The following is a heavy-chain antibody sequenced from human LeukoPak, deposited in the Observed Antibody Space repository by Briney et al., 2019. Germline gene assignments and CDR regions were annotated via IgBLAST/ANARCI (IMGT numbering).Heavy chain of an antibody. CDR1: GFTVSSNY. CDR2: IYSAGST. CDR3: ARGRRDCSGDCYVAFDI. Sequence: GGSLRLSCVASGFTVSSNYMSWVRQAPGKGLEWVSVIYSAGSTYYADSVKGRFTVSRDNSKNSLFLQMHSLRADDTAVYYCARGRRDCSGDCYVAFDIWGQGTMVTVSS. D-gene: IGHD2-21*02. J-gene: IGHJ3*02. V-gene: IGHV3-53*01.